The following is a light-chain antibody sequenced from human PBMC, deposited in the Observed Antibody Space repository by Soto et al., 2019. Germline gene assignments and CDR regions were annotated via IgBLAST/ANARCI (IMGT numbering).Light chain of an antibody. V-gene: IGLV1-51*01. CDR2: DNN. J-gene: IGLJ1*01. CDR1: RSNIGNNY. Sequence: QSALTQPPSVSAAPGQKVTISCSGSRSNIGNNYVSWYQQLPGTAPKLLIYDNNERPSGIPDRFSASKSGTSATLGITGLQTGDEADYYCGTWDSSLSAYVFGTGTKVTVL. CDR3: GTWDSSLSAYV.